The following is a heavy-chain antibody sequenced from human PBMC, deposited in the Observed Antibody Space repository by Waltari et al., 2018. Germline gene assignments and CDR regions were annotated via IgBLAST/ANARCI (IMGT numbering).Heavy chain of an antibody. Sequence: QGQLVESGGGVVQPGRSLRLSCEGSGYTFRDYGIHWVRQAPGRGLEWRAVIGYDGTHKIYPDSVKGLFTISKDNSKKTVYLEMNSLGVDDTAVYHCAKDRRWSAGGFYYYYGMDVWGQGTTVVVSS. CDR3: AKDRRWSAGGFYYYYGMDV. CDR1: GYTFRDYG. D-gene: IGHD6-13*01. V-gene: IGHV3-30*18. CDR2: IGYDGTHK. J-gene: IGHJ6*02.